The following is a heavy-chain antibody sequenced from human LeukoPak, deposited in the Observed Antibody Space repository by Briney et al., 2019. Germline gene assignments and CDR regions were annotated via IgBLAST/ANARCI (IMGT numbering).Heavy chain of an antibody. V-gene: IGHV3-7*01. J-gene: IGHJ4*02. CDR3: STNYFVY. CDR1: GFTFSSNW. Sequence: AGSLTLSCAASGFTFSSNWMSWVRQAPGKGLEWVANIKPDGSEKHIVDSVKGRFTISRDNAKNSLYLQMNSLTAENTAVYYCSTNYFVYWGQGTLVTVSS. CDR2: IKPDGSEK.